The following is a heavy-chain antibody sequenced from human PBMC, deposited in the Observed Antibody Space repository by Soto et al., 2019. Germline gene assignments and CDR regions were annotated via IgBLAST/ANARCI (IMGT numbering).Heavy chain of an antibody. J-gene: IGHJ6*02. Sequence: GASVKVSCKASGGTFSSYAISWVRQAPGQELEWMGGIIPIFGTANYAQKFQGRVTITADESTSTAYMELSSLRSEDTAVYYCARGATVVNRLVDYYYYGMDVWGQGTTVTVSS. D-gene: IGHD4-17*01. V-gene: IGHV1-69*13. CDR2: IIPIFGTA. CDR1: GGTFSSYA. CDR3: ARGATVVNRLVDYYYYGMDV.